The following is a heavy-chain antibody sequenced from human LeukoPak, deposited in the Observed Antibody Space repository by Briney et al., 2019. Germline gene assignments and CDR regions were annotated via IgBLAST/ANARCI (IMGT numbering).Heavy chain of an antibody. V-gene: IGHV3-66*02. D-gene: IGHD3-22*01. CDR3: ASPGDITTPPAQSHLRFDY. CDR2: IYSGGST. CDR1: GFTFSSYA. Sequence: QPGGSLRLSCAGSGFTFSSYAMSWVRQAPGKGLEWVSVIYSGGSTYYADSVKGRFTISRDNSKNTLYLQMNSLRAEDTAVYYCASPGDITTPPAQSHLRFDYWGQGTLVTVSS. J-gene: IGHJ4*02.